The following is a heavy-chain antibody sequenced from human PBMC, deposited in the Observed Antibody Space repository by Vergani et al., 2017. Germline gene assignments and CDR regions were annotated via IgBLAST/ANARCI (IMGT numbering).Heavy chain of an antibody. CDR3: TRVRRDDSSGYYNYYGMDI. CDR2: IYYSGST. CDR1: GGSISSGDYY. D-gene: IGHD3-22*01. Sequence: QVQLQESGPGLVKPSQTLSLTCTVSGGSISSGDYYWSWIRQPPGKGLEWIGYIYYSGSTYYNPSLKRRVTISVDTSKNQFSLKMSSVTVADTAVYYCTRVRRDDSSGYYNYYGMDIWGQGTTVTVSS. J-gene: IGHJ6*02. V-gene: IGHV4-30-4*01.